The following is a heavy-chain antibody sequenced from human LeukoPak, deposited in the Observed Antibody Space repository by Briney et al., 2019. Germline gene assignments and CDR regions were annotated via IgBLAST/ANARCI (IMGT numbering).Heavy chain of an antibody. CDR3: ARDVGVAVAGTLFDY. CDR1: GFTFSSYS. J-gene: IGHJ4*02. V-gene: IGHV3-21*01. CDR2: ISSTGTYI. D-gene: IGHD6-19*01. Sequence: GGSLRLSCAASGFTFSSYSMHWVRQAPGKGLEWVPSISSTGTYIYYADSLRGRFTISRDNAKNSLYLQMNNLRAEDTAVYYCARDVGVAVAGTLFDYWGQGTLVTVSS.